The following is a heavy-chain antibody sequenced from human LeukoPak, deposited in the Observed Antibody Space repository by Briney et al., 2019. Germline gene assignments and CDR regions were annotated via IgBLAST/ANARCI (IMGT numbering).Heavy chain of an antibody. CDR2: IYPGDSDT. J-gene: IGHJ6*03. CDR1: GYRFTSYW. CDR3: ARLRGYCSGGSCYSDYYYYYMDV. V-gene: IGHV5-51*01. D-gene: IGHD2-15*01. Sequence: GESLQISCKGSGYRFTSYWIGWVRQMPGKGLEWMGIIYPGDSDTRYSPSFQGQVTISADKSISTAYLQWSSLKASDTAMYYCARLRGYCSGGSCYSDYYYYYMDVWGKGTTVAVSS.